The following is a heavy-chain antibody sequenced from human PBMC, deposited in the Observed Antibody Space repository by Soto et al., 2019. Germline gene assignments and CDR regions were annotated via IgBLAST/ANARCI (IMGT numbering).Heavy chain of an antibody. J-gene: IGHJ6*02. CDR2: IWYDGSNK. Sequence: GGSLRLSCAASGFTFSSYGMHWVRQAPGKGLEWVAVIWYDGSNKYYADSVKGRFTISRDNSKNTLYVQMNSLRAEDTAIYYCARLTSGYSSTWYYGMDVWGQGTTVTVSS. V-gene: IGHV3-33*01. CDR1: GFTFSSYG. CDR3: ARLTSGYSSTWYYGMDV. D-gene: IGHD6-13*01.